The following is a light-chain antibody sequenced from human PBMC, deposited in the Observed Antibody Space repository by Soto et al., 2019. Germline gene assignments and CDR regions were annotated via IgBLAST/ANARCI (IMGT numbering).Light chain of an antibody. CDR3: QQYSGFLWP. Sequence: DIQMTQSPSTLSASVGDTFTITCRASQSIGTWLAWFQQKPGKAPRVLIYRASSLESGVPSRFSGSGSGTEFTLTINSLQPDDFATYYCQQYSGFLWPFGQGTKVDIK. J-gene: IGKJ1*01. CDR2: RAS. V-gene: IGKV1-5*03. CDR1: QSIGTW.